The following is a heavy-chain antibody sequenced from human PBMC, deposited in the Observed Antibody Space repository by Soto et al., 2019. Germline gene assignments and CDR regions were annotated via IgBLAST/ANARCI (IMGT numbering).Heavy chain of an antibody. J-gene: IGHJ4*02. V-gene: IGHV1-69*01. CDR3: ATIPYSSSWAFGVDY. CDR1: GGTFSSYA. D-gene: IGHD6-13*01. Sequence: QVQLVQSGAEVKKPGSSVKVSCKASGGTFSSYAISWVRQAPGQGLEWMGGIIPIFGTANYAQKFQGRVTITADESTSTAYMDLSSLRSEDTAVYYCATIPYSSSWAFGVDYWGQGTLVTVSS. CDR2: IIPIFGTA.